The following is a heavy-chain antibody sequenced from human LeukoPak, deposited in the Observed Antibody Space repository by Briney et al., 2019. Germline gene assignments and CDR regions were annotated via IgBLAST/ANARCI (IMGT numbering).Heavy chain of an antibody. CDR2: IYYSGST. V-gene: IGHV4-31*03. D-gene: IGHD3-10*01. Sequence: SETLSLTCTVSGGSISSGGYYWSWIRQHPGKGLEWIGYIYYSGSTYYNPSLKSRVTISVDTSKNQFSLKLSSVTAADTAVYYCARAPYGSGSYLGWGQGTLVTVSS. J-gene: IGHJ4*02. CDR1: GGSISSGGYY. CDR3: ARAPYGSGSYLG.